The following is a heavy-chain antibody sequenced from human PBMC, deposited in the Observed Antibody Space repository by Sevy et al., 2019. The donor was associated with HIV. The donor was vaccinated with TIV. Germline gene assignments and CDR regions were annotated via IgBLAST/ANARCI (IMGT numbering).Heavy chain of an antibody. D-gene: IGHD5-18*01. V-gene: IGHV3-49*04. Sequence: GGSLRLSCTTSGFTLGDYAMSWVRQAPGKGLEWVGFMRSKAFAGITEYAASVKGRFTISTDDSKASAHLQMNSLRTEDTGVYYCIRSRLLGYTAMVPDYWGQGTLVTVSS. CDR3: IRSRLLGYTAMVPDY. CDR1: GFTLGDYA. CDR2: MRSKAFAGIT. J-gene: IGHJ4*02.